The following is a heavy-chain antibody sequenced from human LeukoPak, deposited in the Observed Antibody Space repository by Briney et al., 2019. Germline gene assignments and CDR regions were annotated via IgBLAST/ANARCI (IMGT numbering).Heavy chain of an antibody. D-gene: IGHD1-26*01. Sequence: PGGSLRLSCAASGFTVSSNYMSWVRQAPGKRLEWVSVIYSGGSTYYADSVKGRFTISRHNSKNTLYLQMNSLRAEDTAVYYCARQLSIVGATSAAFDIWGQGTMVTVSS. CDR2: IYSGGST. CDR3: ARQLSIVGATSAAFDI. CDR1: GFTVSSNY. J-gene: IGHJ3*02. V-gene: IGHV3-53*04.